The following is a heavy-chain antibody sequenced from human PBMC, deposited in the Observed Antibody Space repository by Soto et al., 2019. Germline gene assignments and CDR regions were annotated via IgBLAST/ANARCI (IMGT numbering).Heavy chain of an antibody. CDR3: ARDQFYDSSGYYPNFDY. CDR1: GYTFTSYG. CDR2: ISAYNGNT. Sequence: QVQLVQSGAEVKKPGASVKVSCKASGYTFTSYGITWVRQAPGQGLEWMGWISAYNGNTNYAQKPQGRVTMTTDTSTSTAYIELRSLRSDDTAVYYCARDQFYDSSGYYPNFDYWGQGTLVTVSS. J-gene: IGHJ4*02. D-gene: IGHD3-22*01. V-gene: IGHV1-18*01.